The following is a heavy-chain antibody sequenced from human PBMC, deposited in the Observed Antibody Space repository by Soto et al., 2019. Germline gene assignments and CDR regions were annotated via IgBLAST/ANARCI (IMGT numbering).Heavy chain of an antibody. CDR3: ARGPGYYGSGSYYKDY. CDR2: INHSGST. V-gene: IGHV4-34*01. Sequence: SETLSLTCAVYGGSFSGYYWSWIRQPPGKGLEWIGEINHSGSTNYNPSLKSRVTISVDTSKNQFSLKLSSVTAADTAVYYCARGPGYYGSGSYYKDYWGQGTLVTVSS. D-gene: IGHD3-10*01. CDR1: GGSFSGYY. J-gene: IGHJ4*02.